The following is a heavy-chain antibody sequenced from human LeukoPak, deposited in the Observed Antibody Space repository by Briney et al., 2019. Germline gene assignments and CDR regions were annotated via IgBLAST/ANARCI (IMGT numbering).Heavy chain of an antibody. CDR3: ARHAADYDVLTGSYSGDYFDY. Sequence: GGSLRLSCAASGFIFSNHYMDWVRQAPGKGLEWVGRIRHKVHSYTTEYAASVRGRFIISRDDSQNSLYLQMNSLKTDDTAVYYCARHAADYDVLTGSYSGDYFDYWGQGNLVTVSS. CDR1: GFIFSNHY. CDR2: IRHKVHSYTT. V-gene: IGHV3-72*01. J-gene: IGHJ4*02. D-gene: IGHD3-9*01.